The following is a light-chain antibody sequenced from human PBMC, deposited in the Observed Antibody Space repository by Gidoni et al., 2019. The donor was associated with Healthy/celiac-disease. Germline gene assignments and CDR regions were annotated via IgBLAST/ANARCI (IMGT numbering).Light chain of an antibody. CDR3: QQYNNWPPYT. V-gene: IGKV3-15*01. J-gene: IGKJ2*01. CDR1: QSVSSN. Sequence: EIEMTQSPATLSVSPGERATLSCRASQSVSSNLPWYQQKPGQAPRLLIYGASTRATGIPARFSGSGSGTEFTLTISSLQSEDFAVYYCQQYNNWPPYTFXXXTKLEIK. CDR2: GAS.